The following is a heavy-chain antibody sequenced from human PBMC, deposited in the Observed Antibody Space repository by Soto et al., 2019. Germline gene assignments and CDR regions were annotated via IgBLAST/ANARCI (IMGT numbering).Heavy chain of an antibody. CDR1: GFAFSGSW. D-gene: IGHD5-12*01. CDR3: ARATSVDAY. V-gene: IGHV3-7*01. Sequence: EVQLVESGGDLVQPGGSLRLSCAASGFAFSGSWMSWFRQAPGKGLEGVANIKQDGSEKYYLDSVKRRFTISRDNAKNSLYLQMNSLGVEDTAVYYCARATSVDAYWGQGTLVTVSS. CDR2: IKQDGSEK. J-gene: IGHJ4*02.